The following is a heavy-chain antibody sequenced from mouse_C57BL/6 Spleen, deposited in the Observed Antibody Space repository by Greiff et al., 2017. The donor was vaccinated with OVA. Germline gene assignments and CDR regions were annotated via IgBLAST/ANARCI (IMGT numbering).Heavy chain of an antibody. Sequence: EVQLQQSGPELVKPGASVKMSCKASGYTFTDYNMHWVKQSHGKSLEWIGYINPNNGGTSYNQKFKGKATLTVNKSSSTAYMELRSLTSEDSAVYFWAREGYYGSSLAYWGQGTLVTVSA. CDR2: INPNNGGT. V-gene: IGHV1-22*01. CDR3: AREGYYGSSLAY. J-gene: IGHJ3*01. D-gene: IGHD1-1*01. CDR1: GYTFTDYN.